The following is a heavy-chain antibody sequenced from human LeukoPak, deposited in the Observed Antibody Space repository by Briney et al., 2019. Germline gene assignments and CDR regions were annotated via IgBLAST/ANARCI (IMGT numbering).Heavy chain of an antibody. D-gene: IGHD3-22*01. Sequence: GGSLRLSCAASGFTFSNAWMSWVRQAPGKGLEWVGRIKSKTDGGTTDYAAPVKGRFTISRDDSKNTLYLQMNSLKTEDTAVYYCTTSGADYYDSSGYLGGLYETDYWGQGTLVTVSS. J-gene: IGHJ4*02. CDR1: GFTFSNAW. CDR3: TTSGADYYDSSGYLGGLYETDY. CDR2: IKSKTDGGTT. V-gene: IGHV3-15*01.